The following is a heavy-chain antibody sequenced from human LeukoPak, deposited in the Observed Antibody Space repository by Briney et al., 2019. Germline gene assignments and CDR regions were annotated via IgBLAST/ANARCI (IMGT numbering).Heavy chain of an antibody. CDR3: ARLFPYYGSGSSSLYYFDY. Sequence: GEPLKFSCKGSGYSFTSYWISWVRQMPGKGVEWMGRIDPSDSYTNYSPSFQGHVTISVDKSTRSADLQWSSLKASDSAIYYCARLFPYYGSGSSSLYYFDYWGQGTLVTVSS. CDR1: GYSFTSYW. D-gene: IGHD3-10*01. J-gene: IGHJ4*02. CDR2: IDPSDSYT. V-gene: IGHV5-10-1*01.